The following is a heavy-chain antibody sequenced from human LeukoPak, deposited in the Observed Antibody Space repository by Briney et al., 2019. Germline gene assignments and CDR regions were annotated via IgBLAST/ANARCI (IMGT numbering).Heavy chain of an antibody. CDR2: IYASGST. Sequence: SETLSLTCTVSGGAITTYSWSWIRQPAGKGLELIGRIYASGSTTYNPSLKSRVTMSVDTSKNQFSVRLTSVAAADTAVYYCARAAYCSGASCYFDYWGQGTLVTVSS. V-gene: IGHV4-4*07. CDR3: ARAAYCSGASCYFDY. D-gene: IGHD2-15*01. CDR1: GGAITTYS. J-gene: IGHJ4*02.